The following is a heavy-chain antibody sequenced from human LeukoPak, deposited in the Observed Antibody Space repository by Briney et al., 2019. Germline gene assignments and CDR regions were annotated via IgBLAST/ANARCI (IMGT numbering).Heavy chain of an antibody. D-gene: IGHD3-10*01. J-gene: IGHJ4*02. CDR1: GGSISSSNYY. V-gene: IGHV4-61*02. CDR3: ARGLWFGDENPPYFDY. Sequence: SQTLSLTCTVSGGSISSSNYYWNWIRQPAGKGLEWIGRIYTSGSTNYNPSLKSRVTISVDTSKNQFSLKLSSVTAADTALYYCARGLWFGDENPPYFDYWGQGTLVTVSS. CDR2: IYTSGST.